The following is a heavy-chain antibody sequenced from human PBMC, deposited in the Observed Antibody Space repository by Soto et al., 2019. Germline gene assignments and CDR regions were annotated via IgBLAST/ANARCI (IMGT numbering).Heavy chain of an antibody. Sequence: SETLSLTCTVSGGSISSYYWSWIRQPPGKELEWIGYIYYSGSTNYNPSLKSRVTISVDTSKNQFSLKLSSVTAADTAVYYCARGAIVVVPAAMYHYYYYMDVRGKGTTVTVSS. D-gene: IGHD2-2*01. CDR1: GGSISSYY. CDR3: ARGAIVVVPAAMYHYYYYMDV. J-gene: IGHJ6*03. V-gene: IGHV4-59*01. CDR2: IYYSGST.